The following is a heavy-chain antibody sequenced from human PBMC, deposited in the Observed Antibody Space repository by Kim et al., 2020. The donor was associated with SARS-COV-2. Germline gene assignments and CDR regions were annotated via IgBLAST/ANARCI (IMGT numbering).Heavy chain of an antibody. Sequence: ASVKVSCKASGYTFTSYDINWVRQATGQGLEWMGWMNPNSGNTGYAQKFQGRVTMTRNTSISTAYMELSSLRSEDTAVYYCARGVGRGIQLWYPTFDYWGQGTLVTVSS. V-gene: IGHV1-8*01. CDR3: ARGVGRGIQLWYPTFDY. J-gene: IGHJ4*02. CDR1: GYTFTSYD. D-gene: IGHD5-18*01. CDR2: MNPNSGNT.